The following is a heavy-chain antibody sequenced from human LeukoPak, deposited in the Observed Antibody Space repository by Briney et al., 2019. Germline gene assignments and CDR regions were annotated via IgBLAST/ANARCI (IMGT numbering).Heavy chain of an antibody. D-gene: IGHD2-21*01. J-gene: IGHJ4*02. Sequence: PSETLSLTCTVSGGAVNTYYWSWIRQTPGKGLEWIGHISHSGNTDYAPSLKSRVTMSLDTSKNQFSLKLSSVTAADTALYYCARGFCADEICQVFTNWGQGTLVTVSS. V-gene: IGHV4-59*02. CDR1: GGAVNTYY. CDR3: ARGFCADEICQVFTN. CDR2: ISHSGNT.